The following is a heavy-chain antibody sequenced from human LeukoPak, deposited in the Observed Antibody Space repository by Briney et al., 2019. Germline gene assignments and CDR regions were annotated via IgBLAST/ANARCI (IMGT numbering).Heavy chain of an antibody. J-gene: IGHJ5*02. Sequence: SETLSLTCAVYGGSFSGYYWSWIRQPPGKGLEWIGEINHSGSTNYNPSLKSRVTISVDTSKNQFSLKLSSVTAADTAVYYCARHHYDILTGYMYNWFDPWGQGTLVTVSS. CDR2: INHSGST. D-gene: IGHD3-9*01. V-gene: IGHV4-34*01. CDR3: ARHHYDILTGYMYNWFDP. CDR1: GGSFSGYY.